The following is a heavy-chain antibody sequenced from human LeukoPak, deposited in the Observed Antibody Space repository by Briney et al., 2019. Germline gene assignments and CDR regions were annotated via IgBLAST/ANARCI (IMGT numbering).Heavy chain of an antibody. CDR1: GFTFSSYA. D-gene: IGHD3-16*02. Sequence: PGGSLRLSCAASGFTFSSYAMHWVRQAPGKGLEWVSAISGSGGSTYYADSVKGRFTISRDNSKNTLYLQMNSLRAEDTAVYYCAKASTFMITFGGVIVSWGQGTLVTVSS. CDR2: ISGSGGST. CDR3: AKASTFMITFGGVIVS. V-gene: IGHV3-23*01. J-gene: IGHJ4*02.